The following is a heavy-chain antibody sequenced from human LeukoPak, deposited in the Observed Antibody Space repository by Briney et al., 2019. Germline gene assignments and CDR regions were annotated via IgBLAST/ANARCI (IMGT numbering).Heavy chain of an antibody. J-gene: IGHJ6*02. D-gene: IGHD6-19*01. CDR1: GGSFSGYY. Sequence: SETLSLTCAVYGGSFSGYYWSWIRQPPGKGLEWIGETNHSGSTNYNPSLKSRVTISVDTSKNQFSLKLSSVTAADTAVYYCARARAVAGTLGYYYYGMDVWGQGTTVTVSS. CDR2: TNHSGST. CDR3: ARARAVAGTLGYYYYGMDV. V-gene: IGHV4-34*01.